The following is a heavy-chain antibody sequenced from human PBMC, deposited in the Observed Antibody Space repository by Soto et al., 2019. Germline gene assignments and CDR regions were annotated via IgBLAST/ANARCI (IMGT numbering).Heavy chain of an antibody. CDR3: ARWLGYGPHFDY. CDR2: IYYSGST. J-gene: IGHJ4*02. CDR1: GGSISSGDYY. Sequence: LSLTCTVSGGSISSGDYYWSWIRQPPGKGLEWIGYIYYSGSTYYNPSLKSRVTISVDTSKNQFSLKLSSVTAADTAVYYCARWLGYGPHFDYWGQGTLVTVSS. V-gene: IGHV4-30-4*01. D-gene: IGHD5-12*01.